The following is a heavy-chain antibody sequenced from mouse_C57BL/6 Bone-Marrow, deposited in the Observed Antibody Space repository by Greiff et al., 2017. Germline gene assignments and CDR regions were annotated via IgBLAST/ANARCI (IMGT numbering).Heavy chain of an antibody. CDR2: IDPSDSYT. J-gene: IGHJ2*01. CDR1: GYTFTSYW. Sequence: QVQLQQPGAELVMPGASVKLSCKASGYTFTSYWMHWVKQRPGQGLEWIGEIDPSDSYTNYNQKFKGKSTLTVDKSSSTAYMQLSSLTSEDSAVYYCARGDGYYDTWGQGTTLTVSS. V-gene: IGHV1-69*01. CDR3: ARGDGYYDT. D-gene: IGHD2-3*01.